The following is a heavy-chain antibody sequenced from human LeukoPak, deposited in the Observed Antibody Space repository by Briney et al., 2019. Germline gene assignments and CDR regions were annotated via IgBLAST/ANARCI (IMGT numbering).Heavy chain of an antibody. D-gene: IGHD4-23*01. CDR1: GFTFTTYW. V-gene: IGHV3-7*01. J-gene: IGHJ4*02. CDR2: INQDGSEK. CDR3: VRAIGSNTL. Sequence: GGSLRLSCAASGFTFTTYWMSWVRQAPGKVLEWVANINQDGSEKYYVDSVKGRFTISRDNAKNSLYLQMNSLRAEDTAVYFCVRAIGSNTLWGQGTLITVSS.